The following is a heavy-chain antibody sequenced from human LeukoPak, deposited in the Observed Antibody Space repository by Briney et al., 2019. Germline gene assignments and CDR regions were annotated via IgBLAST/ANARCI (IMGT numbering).Heavy chain of an antibody. CDR1: GGSFSGYY. J-gene: IGHJ4*02. Sequence: SETLSLTCAVYGGSFSGYYWSWIRQPPGKGLEWIGEINHSGSTNYNPSLKSRVTISVDRSKNQFSLKLSSVTAADTAVHYCARVRYYGSGSYYTFDYWGQGTLVTVSS. CDR2: INHSGST. V-gene: IGHV4-34*01. CDR3: ARVRYYGSGSYYTFDY. D-gene: IGHD3-10*01.